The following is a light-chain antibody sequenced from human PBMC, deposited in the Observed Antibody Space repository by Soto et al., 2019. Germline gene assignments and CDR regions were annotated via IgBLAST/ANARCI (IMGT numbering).Light chain of an antibody. CDR3: SSCTTRASYV. CDR1: SSDVGSYDY. J-gene: IGLJ1*01. Sequence: QSALTQPASVSGSPGQSITIACTGTSSDVGSYDYVSWYQQHPGEVPKLMIFDVSDRPSGVSNRFSGSTSGNTASLTISWLQAEDEADYYCSSCTTRASYVFGTGTKLTVL. CDR2: DVS. V-gene: IGLV2-14*03.